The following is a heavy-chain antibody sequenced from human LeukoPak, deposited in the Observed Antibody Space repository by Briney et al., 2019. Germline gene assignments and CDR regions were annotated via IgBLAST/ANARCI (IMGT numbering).Heavy chain of an antibody. CDR2: ISGSGGST. Sequence: PGRSLRLSCAASGFTFSSYAMSWVRQAPGKGLEWVSAISGSGGSTYYADSVKGRFTISRDNSKNTLYLQMNSLRAEDTAVYYCAKDRGYSYGGVSYYFDYWGQGTLVTVSS. D-gene: IGHD5-18*01. V-gene: IGHV3-23*01. CDR3: AKDRGYSYGGVSYYFDY. CDR1: GFTFSSYA. J-gene: IGHJ4*02.